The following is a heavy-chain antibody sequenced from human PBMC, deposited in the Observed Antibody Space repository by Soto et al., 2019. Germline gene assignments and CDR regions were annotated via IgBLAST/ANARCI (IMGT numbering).Heavy chain of an antibody. D-gene: IGHD3-3*01. Sequence: ASVKVSCKASGYTFTSYAMHWVRQAPGQRLEWMGWINAGNGNTKYSQKFQGRVTITRDTSASTAYMELSSLRSEDTAVYYCAREGRVLRFLEWLPTFDYWGQGTLVTVSS. CDR2: INAGNGNT. J-gene: IGHJ4*02. V-gene: IGHV1-3*01. CDR3: AREGRVLRFLEWLPTFDY. CDR1: GYTFTSYA.